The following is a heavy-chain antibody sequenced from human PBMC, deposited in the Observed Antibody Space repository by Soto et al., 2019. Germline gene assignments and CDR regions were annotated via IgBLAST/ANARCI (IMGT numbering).Heavy chain of an antibody. CDR3: ARGGSGDYGIDV. J-gene: IGHJ6*02. CDR1: GFTFSSYS. Sequence: EVQLVESGGGLVKPGGSLRLSCAASGFTFSSYSMNWVRQAPGKGLEWVSSISSSSSYIYYADSVKGRFTISRDNAKNSLYLQMNSLRAEDTAVYYCARGGSGDYGIDVWGQGTTVTVSS. V-gene: IGHV3-21*01. CDR2: ISSSSSYI. D-gene: IGHD3-10*01.